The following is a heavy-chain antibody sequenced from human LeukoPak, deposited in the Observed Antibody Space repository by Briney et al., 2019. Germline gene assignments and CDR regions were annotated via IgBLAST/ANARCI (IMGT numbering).Heavy chain of an antibody. V-gene: IGHV4-39*01. CDR2: IYYSGRP. J-gene: IGHJ4*02. Sequence: PSETLSLTCNVSGGSISRSSHYWGWIRQPPGKGLEWIGSIYYSGRPYYNPALKSRLTISVDTSKNQLSLNLTSVTAADTAVYYCARTLVRGIIEFDFWGQGTLVTVSS. D-gene: IGHD3-10*01. CDR3: ARTLVRGIIEFDF. CDR1: GGSISRSSHY.